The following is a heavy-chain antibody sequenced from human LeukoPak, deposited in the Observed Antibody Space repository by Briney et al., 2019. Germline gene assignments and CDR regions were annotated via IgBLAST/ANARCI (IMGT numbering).Heavy chain of an antibody. CDR1: GYTFTGYY. CDR2: INPNSGGT. V-gene: IGHV1-2*02. J-gene: IGHJ5*02. CDR3: ARWLGYCSGGSCYSGWFDP. D-gene: IGHD2-15*01. Sequence: ASVKVSCKASGYTFTGYYMHWVRQAPGQGLEWMGWINPNSGGTNYAQKFQGRVTMTRDTSISTAYMELSSLRSEDMAVYYCARWLGYCSGGSCYSGWFDPWGQGTLVTVSS.